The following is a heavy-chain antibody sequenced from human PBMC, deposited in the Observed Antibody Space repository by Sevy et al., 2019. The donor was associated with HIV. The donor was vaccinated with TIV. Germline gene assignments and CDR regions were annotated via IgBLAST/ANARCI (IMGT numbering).Heavy chain of an antibody. CDR2: IYYSGST. D-gene: IGHD3-10*01. V-gene: IGHV4-39*01. CDR1: GGSFSSSIYY. CDR3: ARHSSMVQDAFDI. Sequence: GSLRLSCSVSGGSFSSSIYYWGWIRQPPGKGLEWLGSIYYSGSTYYNPSLKSRVTISVDTSKNQFSLKLSSVTAADTAVYYCARHSSMVQDAFDIWGQGTMVTVSS. J-gene: IGHJ3*02.